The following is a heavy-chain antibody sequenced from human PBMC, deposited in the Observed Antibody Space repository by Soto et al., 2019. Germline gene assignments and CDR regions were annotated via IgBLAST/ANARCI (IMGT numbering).Heavy chain of an antibody. J-gene: IGHJ5*02. V-gene: IGHV1-69*13. D-gene: IGHD3-3*01. CDR3: ARESSRLFFEAPNCFDP. Sequence: SVKVSCKASGGTFSSYAISWVRQAPGQGLEWMGGIIPIFGTANYAQKFQGRVTITADESTSTAYMELSSLRSEDTAVYYCARESSRLFFEAPNCFDPCGQGTLVTVSS. CDR2: IIPIFGTA. CDR1: GGTFSSYA.